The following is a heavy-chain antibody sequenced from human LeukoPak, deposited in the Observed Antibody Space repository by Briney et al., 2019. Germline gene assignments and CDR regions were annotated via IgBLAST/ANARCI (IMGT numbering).Heavy chain of an antibody. CDR2: IIPILGIA. V-gene: IGHV1-69*04. Sequence: AASVKVSRKASGYTFTSYDINWVRQATGQGLEWMGRIIPILGIANYAQKFQGRVTITADKSTSTAYMELSSLKSEDTAVYYCAEEGYFDYWGQGTLVTVSP. J-gene: IGHJ4*02. CDR3: AEEGYFDY. CDR1: GYTFTSYD.